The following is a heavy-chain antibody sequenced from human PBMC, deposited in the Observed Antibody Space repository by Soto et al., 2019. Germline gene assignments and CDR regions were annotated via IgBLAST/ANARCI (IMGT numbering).Heavy chain of an antibody. V-gene: IGHV3-49*03. CDR2: IRSKAYGGTT. D-gene: IGHD3-10*01. CDR1: GFTFGDYA. Sequence: GGSLRLSCTASGFTFGDYAMSWFRQAPGKGLEWVGFIRSKAYGGTTEYAASVKGRFTISRDDSKSIAYLQMNSLKTEDTAVYYCTRDEGILWFGEEDYYYMDVWGKGTTVTVSS. J-gene: IGHJ6*03. CDR3: TRDEGILWFGEEDYYYMDV.